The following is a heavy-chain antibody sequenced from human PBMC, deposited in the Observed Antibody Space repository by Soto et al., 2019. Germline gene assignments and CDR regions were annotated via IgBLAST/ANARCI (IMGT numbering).Heavy chain of an antibody. V-gene: IGHV3-53*01. CDR2: IYSGGYT. CDR1: GFTVSNNY. J-gene: IGHJ4*02. CDR3: APARGGGGY. Sequence: EVQLVESGGGLIQPGGSLRLSCAVSGFTVSNNYMSWVRQAPGKGLEGVSVIYSGGYTAYGDSVKGRFTISRDNSKNTLFLQRKTLGADAAAVYYCAPARGGGGYWGQGTLVTVSS. D-gene: IGHD3-10*01.